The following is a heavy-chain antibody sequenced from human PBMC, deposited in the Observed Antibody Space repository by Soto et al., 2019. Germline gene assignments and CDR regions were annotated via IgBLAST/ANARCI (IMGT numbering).Heavy chain of an antibody. Sequence: EVQLLESGGDLVQPGGSLRLSCAASGFTFDNYGMSWVRQARGKGLEWVAGISRRGDTHYADSVKGRFTISRDNSKNTLYVQMTGLRAEDTAVYHCARGGAGSAMDYWCQGTLVTVSS. J-gene: IGHJ4*02. V-gene: IGHV3-23*01. CDR1: GFTFDNYG. D-gene: IGHD2-15*01. CDR2: ISRRGDT. CDR3: ARGGAGSAMDY.